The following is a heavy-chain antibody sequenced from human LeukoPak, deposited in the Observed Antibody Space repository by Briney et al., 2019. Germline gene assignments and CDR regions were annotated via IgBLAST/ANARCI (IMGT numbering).Heavy chain of an antibody. CDR2: IYTSGST. D-gene: IGHD6-19*01. CDR1: GGSISSYY. V-gene: IGHV4-4*07. CDR3: ARVLAVAGEKYFDL. J-gene: IGHJ2*01. Sequence: PSETLSLTCTVSGGSISSYYWSWIRQPAGKGLEWIGRIYTSGSTNYNPSLKSRVTISVDTSKNQFSLKLSSVTAADTAVYYCARVLAVAGEKYFDLWGRGTLVTVSS.